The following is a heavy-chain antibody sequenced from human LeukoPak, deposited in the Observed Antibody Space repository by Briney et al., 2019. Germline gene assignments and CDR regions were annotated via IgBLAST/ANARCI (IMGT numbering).Heavy chain of an antibody. V-gene: IGHV4-59*01. J-gene: IGHJ4*02. CDR2: IYYSGST. Sequence: PSETLSLTCTVSGGSISSYHWNWIRQPPGKGLEWIGYIYYSGSTNYNPSLKSRLTISVDTSKNQFSLKLSSVTAADTAVYYCARVSGYDWESFYDYWGQGTLVTVSS. CDR3: ARVSGYDWESFYDY. D-gene: IGHD5-12*01. CDR1: GGSISSYH.